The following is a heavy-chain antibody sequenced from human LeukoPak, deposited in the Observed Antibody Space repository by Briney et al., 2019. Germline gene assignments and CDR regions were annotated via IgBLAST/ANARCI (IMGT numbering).Heavy chain of an antibody. J-gene: IGHJ4*02. D-gene: IGHD2-21*02. CDR1: GFTFNNYG. V-gene: IGHV3-23*01. CDR3: AKDGTGCGGDCYSDY. CDR2: ISGSGGST. Sequence: GGSLRLSCAASGFTFNNYGMSWVRQAPGKGLEWVSAISGSGGSTYYADSVKGRFTISRDNSKNTLYLQMNSLRAEDTAVYYCAKDGTGCGGDCYSDYWGQGTLLTVSS.